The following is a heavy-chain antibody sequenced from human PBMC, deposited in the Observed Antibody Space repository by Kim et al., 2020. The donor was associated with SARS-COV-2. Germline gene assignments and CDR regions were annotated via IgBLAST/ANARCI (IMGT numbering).Heavy chain of an antibody. V-gene: IGHV3-11*03. CDR2: ISSSSSYT. Sequence: GGSLRLSCAASGFTFSDYYMSWIRQAPGKGLEWVSYISSSSSYTNYADSVKGRFTISRDNAKNSLYLQMNSLRAEDTAVYYCAGMLYDSYSGVDYWGQGTLVTVSS. J-gene: IGHJ4*02. CDR1: GFTFSDYY. D-gene: IGHD3-22*01. CDR3: AGMLYDSYSGVDY.